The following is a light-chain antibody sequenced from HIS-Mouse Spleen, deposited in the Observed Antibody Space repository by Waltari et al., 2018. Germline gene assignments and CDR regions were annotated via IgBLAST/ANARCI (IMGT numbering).Light chain of an antibody. Sequence: QSALTQPASVSGSPGQSITISCTGTSSDVGGYNYVSWYQQHPGKARKLMIYDVSNRPSGVSNRFSGSKSGNTASLTISGLQAEDEADYYCSSYTSSSTLWVFGGGTKLTVL. V-gene: IGLV2-14*03. CDR2: DVS. J-gene: IGLJ3*02. CDR1: SSDVGGYNY. CDR3: SSYTSSSTLWV.